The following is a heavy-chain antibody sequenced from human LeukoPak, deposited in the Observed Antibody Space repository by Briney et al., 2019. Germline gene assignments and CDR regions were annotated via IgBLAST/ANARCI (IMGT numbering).Heavy chain of an antibody. Sequence: GGSLRLSCAASGFTFSNAWMSWVRQAPGKGLEWVGRIKSKTDGGATEYAAPVKGRLTISRDDSKNTLFLQMNSLKTEDTAVYYCTTASRGSLFYYYGMDVWGQGTTVTVSS. D-gene: IGHD5-12*01. CDR2: IKSKTDGGAT. V-gene: IGHV3-15*01. CDR1: GFTFSNAW. CDR3: TTASRGSLFYYYGMDV. J-gene: IGHJ6*02.